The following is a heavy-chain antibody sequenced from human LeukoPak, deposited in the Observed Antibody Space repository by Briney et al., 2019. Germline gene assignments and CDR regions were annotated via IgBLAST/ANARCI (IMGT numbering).Heavy chain of an antibody. D-gene: IGHD3-22*01. V-gene: IGHV3-21*01. Sequence: PGGSLRLSCAASGFTFCSYSMNWVRQAPGKGLEWVSSISSSSSYIYYADSVKGRFTISRDNAKNSLYLQMNSLRAEDTAVYYCARGSYDSSGYYGTYWGQGTLVTVSS. CDR3: ARGSYDSSGYYGTY. J-gene: IGHJ4*02. CDR1: GFTFCSYS. CDR2: ISSSSSYI.